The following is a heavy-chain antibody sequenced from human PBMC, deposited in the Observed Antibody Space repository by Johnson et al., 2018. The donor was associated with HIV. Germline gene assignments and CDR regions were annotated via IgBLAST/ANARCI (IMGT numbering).Heavy chain of an antibody. J-gene: IGHJ3*01. D-gene: IGHD2-15*01. CDR1: GFTVSDNY. Sequence: VQLVESGGGLIQPGGSLRLSCAASGFTVSDNYMTWVRQAPGKGLEWVSVIYSGGRTYYADFVQGRFTISRDNSKNTVYLLMNSLRGEDTAVYYCAGILLGYCRAWGQGTMVTVSS. V-gene: IGHV3-53*01. CDR3: AGILLGYCRA. CDR2: IYSGGRT.